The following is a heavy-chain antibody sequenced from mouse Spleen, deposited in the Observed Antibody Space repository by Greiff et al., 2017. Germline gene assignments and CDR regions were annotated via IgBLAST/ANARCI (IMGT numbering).Heavy chain of an antibody. CDR1: GYTFTSYG. Sequence: QVQLKQSGAELARPGASVKLSCKASGYTFTSYGISWVKQRTGQGLEWIGEIYPRSGSTNYNEKFKGKATFTADTSSNTAYMQLSSLTTEDSAIYYCASLYDGSYWYFDVWGAGTTVTVSS. D-gene: IGHD2-1*01. J-gene: IGHJ1*01. CDR3: ASLYDGSYWYFDV. CDR2: IYPRSGST. V-gene: IGHV1-81*01.